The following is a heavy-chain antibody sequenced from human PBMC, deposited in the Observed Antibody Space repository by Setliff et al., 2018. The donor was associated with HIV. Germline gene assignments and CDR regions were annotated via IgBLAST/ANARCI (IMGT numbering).Heavy chain of an antibody. CDR3: AREVYRYDDGSESMDV. V-gene: IGHV3-7*03. Sequence: GGSLRLSCAASGFTFDIYWMSWVRQAPGKGLEWVANIKQDGSEKYYVDSVRGRFTISRDNTKNSLFLQMNNLRPEDTAVYYCAREVYRYDDGSESMDVWGKGTTVTVSS. CDR1: GFTFDIYW. CDR2: IKQDGSEK. J-gene: IGHJ6*03. D-gene: IGHD5-18*01.